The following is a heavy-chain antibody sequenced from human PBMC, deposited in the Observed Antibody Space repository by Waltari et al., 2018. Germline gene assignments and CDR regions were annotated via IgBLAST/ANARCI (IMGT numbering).Heavy chain of an antibody. D-gene: IGHD3-10*01. CDR1: GFTFSSYA. CDR3: AKDESYDY. CDR2: IYSGGSST. Sequence: EVQLLESGGGLVQPGGSLRLSCAASGFTFSSYAMSWVRQAPGKGLEWVSVIYSGGSSTYYADSVKGRFTISRDNSKNTLYLQMNSLRAEDTAVYYCAKDESYDYWGQGTLVTVSS. V-gene: IGHV3-23*03. J-gene: IGHJ4*02.